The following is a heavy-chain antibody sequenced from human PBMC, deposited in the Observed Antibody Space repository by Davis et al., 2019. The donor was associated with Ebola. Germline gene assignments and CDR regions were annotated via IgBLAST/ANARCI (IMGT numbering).Heavy chain of an antibody. CDR1: GFTFSSYA. J-gene: IGHJ4*02. Sequence: GESLKISCAASGFTFSSYAMHWVRQAPGKGLEWVAVISYDGSNKYYADSVKGRFTISRDNSKNTLYLQMNSLRAEDTAVYYCASFLATDYWGQGTLVTVSS. V-gene: IGHV3-30*04. CDR2: ISYDGSNK. CDR3: ASFLATDY. D-gene: IGHD5-12*01.